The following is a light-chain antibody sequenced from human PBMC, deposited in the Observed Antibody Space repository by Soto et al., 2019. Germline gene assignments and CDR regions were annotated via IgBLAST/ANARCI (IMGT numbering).Light chain of an antibody. CDR2: EVS. Sequence: QSALTQPPSASGSPGQSVTISCTGTSSDVGGFNYVSWYQQHPGKAPKLMIYEVSKRPSGVPDRFSGSKSGNTASLTVSGLQAEDEVDYYCSSYAGRNNVLYVFGTGTKVTVL. CDR1: SSDVGGFNY. J-gene: IGLJ1*01. V-gene: IGLV2-8*01. CDR3: SSYAGRNNVLYV.